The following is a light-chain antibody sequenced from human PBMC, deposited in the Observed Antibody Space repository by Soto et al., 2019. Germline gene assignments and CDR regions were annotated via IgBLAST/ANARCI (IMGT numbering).Light chain of an antibody. J-gene: IGKJ5*01. Sequence: EIVLTQSPGPLSLSPGARATLSCRASQSVSSSYIAWYQQRPGQTPSLPIYGASTRATGIPDRFSGSGSGTHFTLTISRLEPGDFAVYYCQHFGGTTFTFGQGTRLEIK. CDR3: QHFGGTTFT. V-gene: IGKV3-20*01. CDR2: GAS. CDR1: QSVSSSY.